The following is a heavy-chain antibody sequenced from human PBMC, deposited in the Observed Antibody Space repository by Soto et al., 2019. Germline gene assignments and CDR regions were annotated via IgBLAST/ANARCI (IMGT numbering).Heavy chain of an antibody. CDR1: GGSFSGYY. CDR2: INHSGST. V-gene: IGHV4-34*01. J-gene: IGHJ6*02. CDR3: ARDTLPGIAAAGEVGYYYYGMDV. Sequence: SETLSLTCAVYGGSFSGYYWSWIRQPPGKGLEWIGEINHSGSTNYNPSLKSRVTISVDTSKNQFSLKLSSVTAADTAVYYCARDTLPGIAAAGEVGYYYYGMDVWGQGPTVTVSS. D-gene: IGHD6-13*01.